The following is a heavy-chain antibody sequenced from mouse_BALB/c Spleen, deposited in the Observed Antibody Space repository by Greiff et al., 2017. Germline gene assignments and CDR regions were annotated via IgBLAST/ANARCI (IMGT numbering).Heavy chain of an antibody. Sequence: EVKLMESGPSLVKPSQTLSLTCSVTGDSITSGYWNWIRKFPGNKLEYMGYISYSGSTYYNPSLKSRISITRDTSKNQYYLQLNSVTTEDTATYYCARSSFYYGSSGYFDVWGAGTTVTVSS. V-gene: IGHV3-8*02. CDR3: ARSSFYYGSSGYFDV. CDR2: ISYSGST. CDR1: GDSITSGY. J-gene: IGHJ1*01. D-gene: IGHD1-1*01.